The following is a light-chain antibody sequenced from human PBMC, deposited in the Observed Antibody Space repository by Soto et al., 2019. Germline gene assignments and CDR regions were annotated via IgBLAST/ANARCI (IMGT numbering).Light chain of an antibody. Sequence: LAQPPSASGSPGQSVTISCTGTKNDIGVYDFVSWYQHHPGKAPRLIIYEVVQRPSGVPDRFSGSKSGNTASLTVSGLQAADEADYFCKSYAGSNTYVFGSGTKVTVL. V-gene: IGLV2-8*01. CDR3: KSYAGSNTYV. CDR2: EVV. J-gene: IGLJ1*01. CDR1: KNDIGVYDF.